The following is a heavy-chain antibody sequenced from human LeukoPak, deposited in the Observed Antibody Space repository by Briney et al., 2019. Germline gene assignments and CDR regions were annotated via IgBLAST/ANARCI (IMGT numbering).Heavy chain of an antibody. D-gene: IGHD4-17*01. V-gene: IGHV3-49*04. J-gene: IGHJ4*02. CDR3: SRNYYGDSGGFFDY. CDR1: GFTFGDYA. Sequence: PEGSLRLSCTASGFTFGDYAMSWVRQAPGKGLEWVGFIRSKAYGGTTEYAASVKGRLTISRDDSKSNAYLQMNSLKTEDTALYYCSRNYYGDSGGFFDYWGQGTLVTVSS. CDR2: IRSKAYGGTT.